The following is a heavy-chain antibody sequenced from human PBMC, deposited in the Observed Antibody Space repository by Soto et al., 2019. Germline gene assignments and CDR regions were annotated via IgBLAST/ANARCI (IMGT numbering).Heavy chain of an antibody. D-gene: IGHD6-19*01. CDR3: ARDAAVPGESDRFDY. CDR1: GDSVTSNVW. CDR2: AYHNGLT. Sequence: NPSETLSLTCAVSGDSVTSNVWWSWVRQPLGKGLEWIGEAYHNGLTDYNPSLKSRVTMSVDTSKNEFSLKLTSLTAADTAIYYCARDAAVPGESDRFDYWGQGTLVTVSS. J-gene: IGHJ4*02. V-gene: IGHV4-4*02.